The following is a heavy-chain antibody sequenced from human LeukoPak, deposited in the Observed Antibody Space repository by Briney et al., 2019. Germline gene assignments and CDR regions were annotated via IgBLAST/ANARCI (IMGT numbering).Heavy chain of an antibody. CDR2: IYSGGSA. V-gene: IGHV3-53*04. J-gene: IGHJ5*02. D-gene: IGHD3-10*01. Sequence: GGPLRLSCAASGFTVSSNYMSWVRQAPGKGLEWVSVIYSGGSAYYADSVKGRFTISRHNSKNTLYLQMNSLRAEDTAVYYCARDMFSASGGPWGQGTLVTVSS. CDR1: GFTVSSNY. CDR3: ARDMFSASGGP.